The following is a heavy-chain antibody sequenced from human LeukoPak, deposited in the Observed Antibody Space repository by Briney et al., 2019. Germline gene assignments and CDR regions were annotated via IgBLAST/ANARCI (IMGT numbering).Heavy chain of an antibody. Sequence: SETLSLTCTVSGYSISSGYYWGWIRQPPGKGLEWIGSIYHSGSTYYNPSLKSRVTISVDTSKNQFSLKLNSVTAADTAVYYCAKNLAYYDILTGYYPTNFDYWGQGTLVTVSS. V-gene: IGHV4-38-2*02. CDR2: IYHSGST. CDR1: GYSISSGYY. J-gene: IGHJ4*02. CDR3: AKNLAYYDILTGYYPTNFDY. D-gene: IGHD3-9*01.